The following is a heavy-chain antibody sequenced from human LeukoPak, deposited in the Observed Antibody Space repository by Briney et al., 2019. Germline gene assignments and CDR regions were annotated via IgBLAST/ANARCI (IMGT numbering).Heavy chain of an antibody. CDR1: GFTFSSYA. D-gene: IGHD1-1*01. Sequence: GGSLRLSCAASGFTFSSYAMSWVRQAPGKGLEWVSAISGSGGSTYYADSVKGRFTISRDNSKNTLYLQMNSLRAEDTAVYYCAKVKGVGRRLNDAFDIWGQGTMVTVSS. CDR2: ISGSGGST. CDR3: AKVKGVGRRLNDAFDI. V-gene: IGHV3-23*01. J-gene: IGHJ3*02.